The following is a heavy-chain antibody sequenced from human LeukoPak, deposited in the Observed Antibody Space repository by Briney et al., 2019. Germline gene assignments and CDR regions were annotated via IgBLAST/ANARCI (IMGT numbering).Heavy chain of an antibody. D-gene: IGHD4-17*01. Sequence: TTSETLSLTCTVSGGSISSSSYYWGWIRQPPGKGLEWIGSIYYSGSTYYNPSLKSRVTISVDTSKNQFSLKLSSVTAADTAVYYCASYGENDYWGQGTLVTVSS. J-gene: IGHJ4*02. CDR2: IYYSGST. V-gene: IGHV4-39*07. CDR3: ASYGENDY. CDR1: GGSISSSSYY.